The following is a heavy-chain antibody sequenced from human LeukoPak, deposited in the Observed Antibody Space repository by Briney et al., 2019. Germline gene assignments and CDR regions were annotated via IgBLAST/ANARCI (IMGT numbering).Heavy chain of an antibody. CDR2: IWFDGSVK. V-gene: IGHV3-33*06. Sequence: GGSLRLSCAASGFTFNTHGMHWVRQAPGRGLEWVAAIWFDGSVKHYSDAVKGRFTISKDNSLNTLYLQMNSLRVEDTAIYYCAKDTAVQFLEPAFWGQGTLVTVSS. CDR3: AKDTAVQFLEPAF. CDR1: GFTFNTHG. J-gene: IGHJ4*02. D-gene: IGHD3-3*01.